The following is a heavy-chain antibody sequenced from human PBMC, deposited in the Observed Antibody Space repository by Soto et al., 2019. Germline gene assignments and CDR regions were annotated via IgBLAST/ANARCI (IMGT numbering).Heavy chain of an antibody. Sequence: TLSLPCAVAGCSIISASYSWNWIRQSPGRGLEWIGHIYSSGSTYYNPSLKSRVSISVDTSNNQFSLKLTSVTAADTAVYFCAREDAARIERWFDAWGQGFLVTVSS. D-gene: IGHD6-6*01. CDR1: GCSIISASYS. CDR2: IYSSGST. CDR3: AREDAARIERWFDA. V-gene: IGHV4-31*11. J-gene: IGHJ5*02.